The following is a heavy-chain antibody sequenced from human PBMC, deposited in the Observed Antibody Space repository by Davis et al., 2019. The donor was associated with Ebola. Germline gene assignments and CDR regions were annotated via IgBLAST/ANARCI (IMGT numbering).Heavy chain of an antibody. Sequence: KVSCKGSGYSFTSYWIAWVRQMPGKGLECMGIIFPGDSDTRYSPSFQGKVTISADKSISTAYLQWSSLKAADTAMYYCARGTDGYNPGGYFDSWGQGTLVTVSS. CDR3: ARGTDGYNPGGYFDS. V-gene: IGHV5-51*01. CDR2: IFPGDSDT. CDR1: GYSFTSYW. J-gene: IGHJ4*02. D-gene: IGHD5-24*01.